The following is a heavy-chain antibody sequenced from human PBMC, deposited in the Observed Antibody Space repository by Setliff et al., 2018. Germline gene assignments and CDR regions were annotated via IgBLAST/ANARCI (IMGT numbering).Heavy chain of an antibody. D-gene: IGHD6-13*01. CDR3: ARDVRVASSSWFKSAFDI. V-gene: IGHV4-61*02. Sequence: SETLSLTCTVSGGSISSGDHYWSWIRQPAGKGLEWIGRIHASGSTNYNPSLKSRVTISVDTSKNQFSLKLSSVTAADTAVYYCARDVRVASSSWFKSAFDIWGQGTMVTVSS. J-gene: IGHJ3*02. CDR1: GGSISSGDHY. CDR2: IHASGST.